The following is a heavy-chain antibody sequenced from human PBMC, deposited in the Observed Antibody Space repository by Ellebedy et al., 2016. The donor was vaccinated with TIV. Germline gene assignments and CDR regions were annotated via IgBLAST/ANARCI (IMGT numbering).Heavy chain of an antibody. V-gene: IGHV3-48*02. D-gene: IGHD1-26*01. CDR3: ARGSGVGATDSFDY. CDR2: ISSSSSTI. Sequence: PGGSLRLSCAASGFTFSSYAMHWVRQAPGKGLEWVSYISSSSSTIYYADSVKGRFTISRDNAKNSLYLQMDSLRDEDTAVDYCARGSGVGATDSFDYWGQGTLVTVSS. J-gene: IGHJ4*02. CDR1: GFTFSSYA.